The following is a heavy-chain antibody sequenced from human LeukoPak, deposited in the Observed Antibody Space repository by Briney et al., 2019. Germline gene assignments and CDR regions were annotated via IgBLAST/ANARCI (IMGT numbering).Heavy chain of an antibody. D-gene: IGHD3-3*01. V-gene: IGHV4-61*02. J-gene: IGHJ4*02. Sequence: SETLSLTCTVSGGSISSGSYYWSWIRQPAGKGLEWIGRIYTSGSTNYNPSLKSRVTISVDTSKNQFSLKLSSVTAADTAVYYCARGNTIFGVSMGEYYFDYWGQGTLVTVSS. CDR3: ARGNTIFGVSMGEYYFDY. CDR2: IYTSGST. CDR1: GGSISSGSYY.